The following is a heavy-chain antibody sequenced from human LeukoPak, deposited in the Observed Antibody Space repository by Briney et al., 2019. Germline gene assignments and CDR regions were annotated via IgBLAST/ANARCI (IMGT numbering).Heavy chain of an antibody. CDR3: ATIKRGSIFGYFDL. D-gene: IGHD5-18*01. V-gene: IGHV4-59*11. J-gene: IGHJ4*02. Sequence: SETLSLTCTLSGGSISTHYWSWIRQPPGKGLEWIGYVLDSERTKDNPSLKSRATQSPDTSKDQFSLRLTSVTAPDSAVYYCATIKRGSIFGYFDLWGQGVLVTVSS. CDR1: GGSISTHY. CDR2: VLDSERT.